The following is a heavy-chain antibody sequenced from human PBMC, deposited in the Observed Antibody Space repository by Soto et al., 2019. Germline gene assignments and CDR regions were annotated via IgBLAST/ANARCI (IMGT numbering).Heavy chain of an antibody. Sequence: PSQTLSLTCTLSADSISSAAYYWSWIRETPGKGLEWIGHIFYSGTTYYNPSLKSRLTISVDTSKNHFSLRLTSVTAADTAVYYCARDLWVEPELYYYGMDVWGQGTTVTVSS. CDR3: ARDLWVEPELYYYGMDV. CDR1: ADSISSAAYY. V-gene: IGHV4-30-4*01. D-gene: IGHD1-1*01. CDR2: IFYSGTT. J-gene: IGHJ6*02.